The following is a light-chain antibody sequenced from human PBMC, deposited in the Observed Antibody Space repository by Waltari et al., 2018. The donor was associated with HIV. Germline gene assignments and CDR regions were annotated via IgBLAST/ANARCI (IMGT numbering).Light chain of an antibody. CDR3: ATWDDSLSGWV. CDR1: RSNIGSNH. V-gene: IGLV1-47*01. Sequence: QSVLTQPPSASGTPGQRVTISCSGSRSNIGSNHVYWYQQIPGTAPKPLIYRNNQRPSGVPDRFSGSKSGTSASLAISGLRSEDEADYYCATWDDSLSGWVFGGGT. J-gene: IGLJ3*02. CDR2: RNN.